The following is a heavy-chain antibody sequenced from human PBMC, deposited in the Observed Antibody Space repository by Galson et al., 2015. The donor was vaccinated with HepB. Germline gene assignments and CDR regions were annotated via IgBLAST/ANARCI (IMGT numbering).Heavy chain of an antibody. V-gene: IGHV3-7*03. Sequence: SLRLSCAASGFTFSSYWMSWVRQAPGKGLEWVANIKQDGSEKYYVDSVKGRFTISRDIAKNSLYLQMNSLRAEDTAVYYCARDQQGGDFWSGYSGRWGQGTLVTVSS. CDR3: ARDQQGGDFWSGYSGR. CDR2: IKQDGSEK. D-gene: IGHD3-3*01. CDR1: GFTFSSYW. J-gene: IGHJ4*02.